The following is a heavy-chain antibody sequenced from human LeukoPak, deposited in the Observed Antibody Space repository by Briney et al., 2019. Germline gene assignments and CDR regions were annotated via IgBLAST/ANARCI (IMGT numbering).Heavy chain of an antibody. CDR2: ISSSSSYI. D-gene: IGHD3-3*01. CDR3: ARGGFLEWLLPFDY. Sequence: PGGSLRLSCAASGFTFSSYAMTWVRQAPGKGLEWVSSISSSSSYIYYADSVKGRFTISRDNAKNSLYLQMNSLRAEDTAVYYCARGGFLEWLLPFDYWGQGTLVTVSS. J-gene: IGHJ4*02. CDR1: GFTFSSYA. V-gene: IGHV3-21*01.